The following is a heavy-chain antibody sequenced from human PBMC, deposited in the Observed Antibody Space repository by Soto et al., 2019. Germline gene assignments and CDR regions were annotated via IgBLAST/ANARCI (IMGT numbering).Heavy chain of an antibody. CDR1: GFTFSSYG. V-gene: IGHV3-30*18. J-gene: IGHJ6*02. CDR2: ISYDGSNK. D-gene: IGHD2-21*01. CDR3: AKDRSDFSYTAGYGMDV. Sequence: GGSLRLSCTASGFTFSSYGMHWVRQAPGKGLEWVAVISYDGSNKYYADSVKGRFTISRDNSKNTLYLQMNSLRAEDTAVYYCAKDRSDFSYTAGYGMDVWGQGTTVTVSS.